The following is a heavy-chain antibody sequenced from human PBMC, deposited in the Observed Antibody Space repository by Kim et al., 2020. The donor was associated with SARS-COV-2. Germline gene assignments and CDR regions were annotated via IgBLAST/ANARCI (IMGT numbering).Heavy chain of an antibody. CDR2: INPNSGGT. CDR1: GYTFTGYY. V-gene: IGHV1-2*06. CDR3: ARVAPRGAGTRYSQH. J-gene: IGHJ1*01. Sequence: ASVKVSCKASGYTFTGYYMHWVRQAPGQGLEWMGRINPNSGGTNYAQNFQSRVTMTRDTSISTAYMELSRLRSDDTAVYYCARVAPRGAGTRYSQHWGHGTLVTVSA. D-gene: IGHD6-19*01.